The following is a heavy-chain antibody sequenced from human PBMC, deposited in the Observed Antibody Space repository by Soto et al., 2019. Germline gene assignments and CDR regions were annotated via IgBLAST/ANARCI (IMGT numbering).Heavy chain of an antibody. CDR2: IYSGGST. J-gene: IGHJ4*02. V-gene: IGHV3-53*02. Sequence: EVQLVETGGGLIQPGGSLRLSCAASGFTVGSNYMSWVRQAPGKGLEWVSVIYSGGSTYYADSVKGRFTISRDNSKNTLYLQMNSLRAEDTAVYYCARASDDFWSGYYQYYFDYWGQGTLVTVSS. CDR1: GFTVGSNY. D-gene: IGHD3-3*01. CDR3: ARASDDFWSGYYQYYFDY.